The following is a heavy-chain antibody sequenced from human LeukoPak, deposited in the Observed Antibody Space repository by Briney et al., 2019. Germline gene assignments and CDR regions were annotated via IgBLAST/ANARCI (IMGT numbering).Heavy chain of an antibody. J-gene: IGHJ5*02. D-gene: IGHD1-26*01. V-gene: IGHV1-2*02. Sequence: ASVKVSRKASGYTFTGYYMHWVRQAPGQGLEWMGWINPNSGGTNYAQKFQGRVTMTRDTSISTAYMELSRLRSDDTAVYYCAREDDGSYWFDPWGQGTLVTVSS. CDR1: GYTFTGYY. CDR2: INPNSGGT. CDR3: AREDDGSYWFDP.